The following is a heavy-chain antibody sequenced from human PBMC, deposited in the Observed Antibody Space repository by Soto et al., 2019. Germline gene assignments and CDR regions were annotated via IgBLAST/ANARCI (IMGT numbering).Heavy chain of an antibody. Sequence: QVQLLESGPGLVKTSQTLSLTCTVSGGSISSGDYYWSWIRQPPGKGLEWIGNIYYSGSTYYNPSLKSRVTISIDTSKNQFSLKLSSVTAADTAVYYCASRKSSPYFDYWGQGTLVTVSS. CDR1: GGSISSGDYY. CDR2: IYYSGST. CDR3: ASRKSSPYFDY. V-gene: IGHV4-30-4*01. J-gene: IGHJ4*02. D-gene: IGHD3-10*01.